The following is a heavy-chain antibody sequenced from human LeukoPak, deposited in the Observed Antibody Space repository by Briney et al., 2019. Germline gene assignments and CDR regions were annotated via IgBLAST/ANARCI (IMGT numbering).Heavy chain of an antibody. D-gene: IGHD5-12*01. J-gene: IGHJ4*02. CDR2: IYYSGST. Sequence: SETLSLTCTVSGGSISSYYWSWIRQPPGKGLEWIGYIYYSGSTNYNPSLKSRVTISVDTSKNQFSLKLSSETAADTAVYYCARVWRGYSGYDSPLDYWGQGTLVTVSS. CDR3: ARVWRGYSGYDSPLDY. V-gene: IGHV4-59*01. CDR1: GGSISSYY.